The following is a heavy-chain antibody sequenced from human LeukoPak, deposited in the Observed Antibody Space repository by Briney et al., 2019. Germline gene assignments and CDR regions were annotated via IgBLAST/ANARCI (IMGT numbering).Heavy chain of an antibody. CDR3: VEVGFGDAFDI. D-gene: IGHD3-16*01. V-gene: IGHV1-8*01. Sequence: GASVKVSCKASGYTFTSYDINWVRQATGQGIEWMGWMNPNSGNTGYAQKFQGRVTMTRNTSISTAYMELSSLRSEDTAVYYCVEVGFGDAFDIWGQGTMVTVSS. CDR1: GYTFTSYD. J-gene: IGHJ3*02. CDR2: MNPNSGNT.